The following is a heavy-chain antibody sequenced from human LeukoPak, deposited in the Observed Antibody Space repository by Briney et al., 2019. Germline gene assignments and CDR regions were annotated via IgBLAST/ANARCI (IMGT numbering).Heavy chain of an antibody. CDR1: GFTFSSYS. CDR3: ARAYTDYAEGGY. Sequence: GGSLRLSCAASGFTFSSYSMNWVRQAPGKGLEWVSSISSSSSYIYYADSVKGRFTISRDNAKNSLYLQLNSLRVDVTAVYYCARAYTDYAEGGYWGQGTLITVSS. J-gene: IGHJ4*02. CDR2: ISSSSSYI. V-gene: IGHV3-21*01. D-gene: IGHD5-12*01.